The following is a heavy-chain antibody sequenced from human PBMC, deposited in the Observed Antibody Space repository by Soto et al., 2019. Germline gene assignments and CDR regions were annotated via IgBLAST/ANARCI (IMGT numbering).Heavy chain of an antibody. V-gene: IGHV4-59*01. D-gene: IGHD6-13*01. Sequence: SETLSLTCTVSGGSISSNYWTWIRQPPGKGLEWIGYVYSSGSTNYNPSLRSRVTISEDTSKSQFSLKVNSMTAADTAVYYCARYRREAVAGYTLDNWGQGILVTVSS. CDR2: VYSSGST. J-gene: IGHJ4*02. CDR3: ARYRREAVAGYTLDN. CDR1: GGSISSNY.